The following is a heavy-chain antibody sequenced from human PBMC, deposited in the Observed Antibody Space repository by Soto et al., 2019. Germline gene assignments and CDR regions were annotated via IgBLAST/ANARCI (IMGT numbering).Heavy chain of an antibody. CDR1: GFSISSHW. CDR3: ARWYFSNAYYYSDP. D-gene: IGHD3-22*01. CDR2: IKQDGSVK. V-gene: IGHV3-7*03. Sequence: GGSLRLSCAASGFSISSHWMGWVRQAQGKGPEWVASIKQDGSVKYYADSVRGRFTISRDNVKNSLFLEMSSLRVEDTALYFCARWYFSNAYYYSDPWGRGTLVTVFS. J-gene: IGHJ5*02.